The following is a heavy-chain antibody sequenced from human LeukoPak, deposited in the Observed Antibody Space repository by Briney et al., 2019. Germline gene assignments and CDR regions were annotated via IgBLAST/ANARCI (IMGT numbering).Heavy chain of an antibody. V-gene: IGHV3-30*03. CDR1: GFTFSSYG. D-gene: IGHD3-10*01. CDR3: VRGGLSH. J-gene: IGHJ4*02. Sequence: GRSLRLSCAASGFTFSSYGMHWVRQAPGKGLEWVAVISYDGSNKYYADSVKGRFTISRDNAKNSLYLQMNSLRAEDTAVYYCVRGGLSHWGQGALVTVSS. CDR2: ISYDGSNK.